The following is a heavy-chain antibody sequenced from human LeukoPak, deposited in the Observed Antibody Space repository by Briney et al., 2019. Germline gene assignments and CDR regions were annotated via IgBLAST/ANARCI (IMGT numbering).Heavy chain of an antibody. CDR1: GFTFSSYG. CDR3: AREKNDGFDI. CDR2: IWYDGSNK. J-gene: IGHJ3*02. Sequence: GGSLRLSCAASGFTFSSYGMHWVRQVPGKGLEWVAVIWYDGSNKYYADSVKGRFTISRDNSKNTLYLQMNSLRAEDTAVYYCAREKNDGFDIWGQGTMVTVSS. V-gene: IGHV3-33*01.